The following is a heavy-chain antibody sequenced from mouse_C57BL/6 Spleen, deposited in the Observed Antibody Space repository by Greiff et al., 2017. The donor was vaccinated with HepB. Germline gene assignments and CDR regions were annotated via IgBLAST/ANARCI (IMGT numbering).Heavy chain of an antibody. CDR2: IYPGSGST. V-gene: IGHV1-55*01. Sequence: QVQLQQPGAELVKPGASVKMSCKASGYTFTNYWITWMKQRPGQGPERSGDIYPGSGSTNYNEKFKSKATLTVDTSSSTAYVQLSSRTSEDSAVYCCAIPPLVTYYVDTWGQGTTLTVSS. J-gene: IGHJ2*01. CDR1: GYTFTNYW. D-gene: IGHD2-12*01. CDR3: AIPPLVTYYVDT.